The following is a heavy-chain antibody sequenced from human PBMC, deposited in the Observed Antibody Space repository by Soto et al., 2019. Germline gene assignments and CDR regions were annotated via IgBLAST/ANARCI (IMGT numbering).Heavy chain of an antibody. CDR3: ARKQRKPAAIWN. J-gene: IGHJ4*02. CDR2: IYYTGTT. Sequence: SETLSLTCVVSGYSINRNNWWGFIRQPPGKGLEWIGDIYYTGTTYYNPSLKSRVTMSVDTAKDQFSLRLSSVTAVDTAVYYCARKQRKPAAIWNWGQGTLVTVSS. D-gene: IGHD2-2*01. V-gene: IGHV4-28*01. CDR1: GYSINRNNW.